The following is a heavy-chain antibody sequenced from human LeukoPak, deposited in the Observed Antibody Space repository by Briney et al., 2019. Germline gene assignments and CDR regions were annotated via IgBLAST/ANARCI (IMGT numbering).Heavy chain of an antibody. Sequence: HPGGSLRLSCAASVFTFSSCCMHWVRQAPCKGLEWVAIIWYDESEKYYADSVKGRFTISRDNSKDILYLQMNSLRAEDTAVYYCATSARKLTTWYYGMDVWGQGTTVTVSS. J-gene: IGHJ6*02. CDR3: ATSARKLTTWYYGMDV. V-gene: IGHV3-33*01. CDR1: VFTFSSCC. CDR2: IWYDESEK. D-gene: IGHD1-14*01.